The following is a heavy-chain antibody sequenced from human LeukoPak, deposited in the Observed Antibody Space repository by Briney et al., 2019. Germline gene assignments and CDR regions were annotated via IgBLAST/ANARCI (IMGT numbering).Heavy chain of an antibody. J-gene: IGHJ6*02. CDR1: GFTFSSYA. CDR2: ISYDGSNK. Sequence: GGALRLSCAASGFTFSSYAMHWGRPAPGKGLGWGAVISYDGSNKYYADSVKGRFTISRDNSKNTLYLQMNSLRTEDTAVYYCARGSHEGYYYYGMDVWGQGTTVTVSS. CDR3: ARGSHEGYYYYGMDV. V-gene: IGHV3-30-3*01.